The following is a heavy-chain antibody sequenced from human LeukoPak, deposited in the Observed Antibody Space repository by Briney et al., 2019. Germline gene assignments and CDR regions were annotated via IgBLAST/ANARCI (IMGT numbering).Heavy chain of an antibody. Sequence: ASVKVSCKASGGTFSSYAISWVRQATGQGLEWMGWMNPNSGNAGYAQRFQGRVTMTRNNSISTAYMELTSLRSEDTAVYYCGRPLQRGSWTQRALDYWGQGTLVTVSS. V-gene: IGHV1-8*02. J-gene: IGHJ4*02. D-gene: IGHD3-10*01. CDR3: GRPLQRGSWTQRALDY. CDR2: MNPNSGNA. CDR1: GGTFSSYA.